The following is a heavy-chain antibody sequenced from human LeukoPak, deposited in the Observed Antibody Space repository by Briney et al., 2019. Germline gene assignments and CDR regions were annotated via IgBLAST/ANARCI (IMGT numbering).Heavy chain of an antibody. Sequence: ASVKVSCKASGYTFTSYDINWVRQATGRGLEWMGWMNPNSGNTGYAQKFQGRVTMTRNTSISTAYMELSSLRSEDTAVYYCASSGSYFDWFDPWGQGTLVTVSS. CDR3: ASSGSYFDWFDP. V-gene: IGHV1-8*01. CDR2: MNPNSGNT. J-gene: IGHJ5*02. CDR1: GYTFTSYD. D-gene: IGHD1-26*01.